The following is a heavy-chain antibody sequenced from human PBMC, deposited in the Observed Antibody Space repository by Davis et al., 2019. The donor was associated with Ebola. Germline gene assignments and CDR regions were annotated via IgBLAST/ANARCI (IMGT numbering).Heavy chain of an antibody. V-gene: IGHV4-39*01. Sequence: MPSETLSLTCTVSGASISSRDYYWGWIRQSPEKGLEWIMTFYYSGSTYYNPSLKRRVTISVDTSKNQFSLRLNSVTAADTAVYYCFLGRSWYGVDYYNGMDVWGQGTTVTVSS. D-gene: IGHD6-13*01. J-gene: IGHJ6*02. CDR3: FLGRSWYGVDYYNGMDV. CDR1: GASISSRDYY. CDR2: FYYSGST.